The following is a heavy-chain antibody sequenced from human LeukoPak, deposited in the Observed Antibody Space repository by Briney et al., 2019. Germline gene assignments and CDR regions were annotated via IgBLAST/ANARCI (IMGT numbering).Heavy chain of an antibody. J-gene: IGHJ4*02. CDR1: GYTFTGYY. Sequence: GASVKVSCKASGYTFTGYYMHWVRQAPGQGLKWMGRINPNSGGTNYAQKFQGRVTMTRDTSISTASMELSRLRSDDTAVNYCARDLREYSSGYYYFDYWGQGTLVTVSS. CDR2: INPNSGGT. CDR3: ARDLREYSSGYYYFDY. D-gene: IGHD6-19*01. V-gene: IGHV1-2*06.